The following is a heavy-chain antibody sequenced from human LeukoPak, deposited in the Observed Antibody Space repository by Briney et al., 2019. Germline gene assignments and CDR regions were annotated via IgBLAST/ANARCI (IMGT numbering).Heavy chain of an antibody. CDR1: GGSISSGSYY. J-gene: IGHJ6*03. D-gene: IGHD2-2*01. Sequence: SETLSLTCTVSGGSISSGSYYWSWIRQPPGKGLVWIGRIYTSWSTNYNPSLKSLASISIDTSKNPFSLKLSSVTAADTAVYYCARGVGSSSRVRYSYMDVWGKGTTVTVSS. CDR3: ARGVGSSSRVRYSYMDV. V-gene: IGHV4-61*02. CDR2: IYTSWST.